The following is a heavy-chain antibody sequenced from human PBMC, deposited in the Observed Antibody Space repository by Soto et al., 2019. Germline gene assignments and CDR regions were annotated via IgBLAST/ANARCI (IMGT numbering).Heavy chain of an antibody. CDR2: INAGNGNT. CDR1: GYTFTTYA. Sequence: ASVKVSCKASGYTFTTYAIHWVRQAPGQGLEWMGWINAGNGNTEFSERFRGRVTITRDTSTSTAYMELRSLTSDDTAVYYCARESYCSGGSCYSGDGYFDLWGRGTLITVSS. D-gene: IGHD2-15*01. J-gene: IGHJ2*01. V-gene: IGHV1-3*01. CDR3: ARESYCSGGSCYSGDGYFDL.